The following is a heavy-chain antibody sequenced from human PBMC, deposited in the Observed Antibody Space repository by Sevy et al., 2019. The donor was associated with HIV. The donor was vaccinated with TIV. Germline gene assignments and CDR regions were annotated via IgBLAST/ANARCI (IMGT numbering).Heavy chain of an antibody. CDR2: ISPNTGNT. CDR3: ASGRTTWTDAFDV. Sequence: ASVKVSCRTSGYTFPDYGISWVRQAPGQGLEWMGWISPNTGNTEYPQKFQGRLTVTTDTSTTTAYMELRSLRSDDTAIYYWASGRTTWTDAFDVWGQGTMVTVSS. D-gene: IGHD1-26*01. J-gene: IGHJ3*01. CDR1: GYTFPDYG. V-gene: IGHV1-18*04.